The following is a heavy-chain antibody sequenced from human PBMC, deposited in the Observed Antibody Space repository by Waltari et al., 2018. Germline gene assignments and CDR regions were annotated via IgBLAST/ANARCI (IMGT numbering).Heavy chain of an antibody. J-gene: IGHJ3*01. CDR2: ISSRGRT. D-gene: IGHD1-26*01. CDR3: AIPFMVGDAFDL. V-gene: IGHV3-53*01. Sequence: EVQLVESGGGLIQPGGSLRLSCAASGFTVRSNYMSWVRQAPGKGLYVVSVISSRGRTYYAVSVKERFTISSDSAKNRLSRQRNSLRCEDTAMYYCAIPFMVGDAFDLWGQGTMVTVSS. CDR1: GFTVRSNY.